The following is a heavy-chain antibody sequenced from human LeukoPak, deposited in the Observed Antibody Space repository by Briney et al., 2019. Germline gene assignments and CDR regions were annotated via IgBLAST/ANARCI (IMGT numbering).Heavy chain of an antibody. CDR3: ARGLYDFWSGTLFDY. J-gene: IGHJ4*02. CDR1: GGSFSGYY. CDR2: INHSGST. Sequence: SETLSLTCAVYGGSFSGYYWSWIRQPPGKGLEWIGEINHSGSTNYNPSLKSRVTISVDTSKNQFSLKLSSVTAADTAVYYCARGLYDFWSGTLFDYWAREPWSPSPQ. V-gene: IGHV4-34*01. D-gene: IGHD3-3*01.